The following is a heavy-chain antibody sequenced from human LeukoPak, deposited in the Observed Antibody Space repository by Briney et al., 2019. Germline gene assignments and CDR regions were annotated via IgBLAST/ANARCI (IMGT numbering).Heavy chain of an antibody. D-gene: IGHD5-18*01. CDR2: IYYSGST. V-gene: IGHV4-59*12. Sequence: SETLSLTCTVSGGSISSFYWSWIRQPPGKGLEWIGSIYYSGSTYYNPSLKSRVTISVDTSKNQFSLKLSSVTAADTAVYYCARELWIQPELGAFDIWGQGTMVTVSS. CDR3: ARELWIQPELGAFDI. CDR1: GGSISSFY. J-gene: IGHJ3*02.